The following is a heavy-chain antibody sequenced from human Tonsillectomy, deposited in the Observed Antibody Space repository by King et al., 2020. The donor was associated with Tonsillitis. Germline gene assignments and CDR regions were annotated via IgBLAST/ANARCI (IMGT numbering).Heavy chain of an antibody. CDR3: ARIQAPPYSSSWYRDYYYYMDV. CDR2: IDWDDDK. V-gene: IGHV2-70*11. D-gene: IGHD6-13*01. J-gene: IGHJ6*03. Sequence: VTLKESGPALVKPTQTLTLTCTFSGFSLSTSGMCVSWIRQPPGKALEWLARIDWDDDKYYSTSLKTRLTISKDTSKNQVVLTMTNMDPVDTATYYCARIQAPPYSSSWYRDYYYYMDVWGKGTTVTVSS. CDR1: GFSLSTSGMC.